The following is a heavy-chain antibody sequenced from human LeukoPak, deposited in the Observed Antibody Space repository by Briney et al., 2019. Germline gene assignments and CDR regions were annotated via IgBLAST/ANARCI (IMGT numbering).Heavy chain of an antibody. J-gene: IGHJ4*02. CDR2: ISSSSSYI. D-gene: IGHD3-16*02. V-gene: IGHV3-21*01. CDR1: GFTFSSYS. Sequence: GGSLRLSCAASGFTFSSYSMNWVRQAPGKGLEWVSSISSSSSYIYYADSVKGRFTISRDNAKSSLYLQMNSLRAEDTAVYYCAREYDYVWGSYRSYYFDYWGQGTLVTVSS. CDR3: AREYDYVWGSYRSYYFDY.